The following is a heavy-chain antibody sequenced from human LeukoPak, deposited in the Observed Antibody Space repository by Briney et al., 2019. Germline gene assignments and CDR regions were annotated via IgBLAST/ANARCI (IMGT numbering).Heavy chain of an antibody. D-gene: IGHD6-13*01. J-gene: IGHJ6*02. V-gene: IGHV4-59*08. CDR2: IYYSGST. Sequence: TSETLSLTCTVSGGSISSYYWSWIRQPPGKGLEWIGYIYYSGSTNYNPSLKSRVTISVDTSKNQFSLKLSSVTAADTAVYYCARRAGYSSSWYNYYYYGMDVWGQGTTVTVSS. CDR3: ARRAGYSSSWYNYYYYGMDV. CDR1: GGSISSYY.